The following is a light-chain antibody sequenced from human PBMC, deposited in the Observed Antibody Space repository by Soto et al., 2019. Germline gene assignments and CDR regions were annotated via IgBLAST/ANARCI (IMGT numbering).Light chain of an antibody. CDR3: QRYNNWPQFP. Sequence: EIVMTQSPATLSVSPGERVTLSCRASQSVSSSLSWYQQKPGQAPRLLIYGASTRATGIPARFSGSGSGTEYTPTISSLQSEDFAGYDRQRYNNWPQFPFGPGTKVDIK. J-gene: IGKJ3*01. CDR2: GAS. CDR1: QSVSSS. V-gene: IGKV3-15*01.